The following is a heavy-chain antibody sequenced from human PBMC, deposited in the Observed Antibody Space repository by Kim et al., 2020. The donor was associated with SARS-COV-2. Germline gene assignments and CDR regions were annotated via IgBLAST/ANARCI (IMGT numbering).Heavy chain of an antibody. V-gene: IGHV4-59*01. Sequence: SETLSLTCTVSGGSISSYYWSWIRQPPGKGLEWIGYIYYSGSTNYNPSLKSRVTISVDTSKNQFSLKLSSVTAVDTAVYYCARDHREWLQYTANWYFDLWGRGTLVTVSS. J-gene: IGHJ2*01. CDR3: ARDHREWLQYTANWYFDL. D-gene: IGHD3-3*01. CDR1: GGSISSYY. CDR2: IYYSGST.